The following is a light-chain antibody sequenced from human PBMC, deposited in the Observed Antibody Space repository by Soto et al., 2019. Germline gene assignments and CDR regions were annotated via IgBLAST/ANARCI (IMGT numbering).Light chain of an antibody. J-gene: IGLJ1*01. CDR3: CSYAGNYTSSYV. V-gene: IGLV2-11*01. CDR2: DVR. CDR1: SSDVGGYNY. Sequence: QSALTQPRSVSGSPGQSVTISCTGTSSDVGGYNYVSWYQQHPGKAPKLIIYDVRKRPSGVPDRFSGSKSGNTASLTISGLLPEDEADYYCCSYAGNYTSSYVFGPGTKVTVL.